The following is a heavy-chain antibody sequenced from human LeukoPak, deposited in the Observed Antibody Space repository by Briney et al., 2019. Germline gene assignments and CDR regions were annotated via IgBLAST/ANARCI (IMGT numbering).Heavy chain of an antibody. V-gene: IGHV4-34*01. CDR2: INHSGST. J-gene: IGHJ4*02. D-gene: IGHD3-10*01. CDR1: GGSFSGYY. CDR3: ARSVRGSGRYFWY. Sequence: SETLSLTCAVYGGSFSGYYWSWIRQPPGKGLEWIGEINHSGSTNYNPSLKTLVTLSVDTSKNQFSLKLSSVTPADPAVFYCARSVRGSGRYFWYRGQGTLVTVSS.